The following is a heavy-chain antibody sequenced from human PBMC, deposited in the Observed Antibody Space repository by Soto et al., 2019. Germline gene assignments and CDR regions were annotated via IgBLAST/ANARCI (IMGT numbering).Heavy chain of an antibody. D-gene: IGHD1-26*01. CDR3: ARAPKDSGNSLIWF. Sequence: QVQLVQSGTEVMKPGASVKVSCKASGYTFTCYSITWVRQAPGQGLEWMGWISPYNGNTNYAQKVQGRVTMTTDTSTSTAYMELRSLISDDTAVYYCARAPKDSGNSLIWFWGQGTLVTVSS. CDR1: GYTFTCYS. V-gene: IGHV1-18*01. J-gene: IGHJ4*02. CDR2: ISPYNGNT.